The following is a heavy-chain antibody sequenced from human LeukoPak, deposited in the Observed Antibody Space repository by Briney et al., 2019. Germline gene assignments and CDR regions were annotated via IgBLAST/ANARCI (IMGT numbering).Heavy chain of an antibody. Sequence: GRSLRLSCAASGFTFSSYSMNWVRQAPGKGLEWVSSISSSSSYIYYADSVKGRFTISRDNAKNSLYLQMNSLRAEDTAVYYCARGPNYYDSSGYYYVGFDWGQGTLVTVSS. V-gene: IGHV3-21*01. J-gene: IGHJ4*02. D-gene: IGHD3-22*01. CDR2: ISSSSSYI. CDR1: GFTFSSYS. CDR3: ARGPNYYDSSGYYYVGFD.